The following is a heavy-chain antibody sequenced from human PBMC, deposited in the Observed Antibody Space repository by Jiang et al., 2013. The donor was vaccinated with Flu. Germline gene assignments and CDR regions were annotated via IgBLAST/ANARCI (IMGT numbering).Heavy chain of an antibody. J-gene: IGHJ4*02. CDR1: GYTFPNSA. CDR2: INAGNGNR. CDR3: AKDVNGHKHFDY. V-gene: IGHV1-3*01. D-gene: IGHD2-8*01. Sequence: SGAEVKKPGASVKVSCKASGYTFPNSAMHWVRQAPGQRLEWMGWINAGNGNRKYSQAFQGRLTLTRDTSASTAYMELISPRSEDTAVYYCAKDVNGHKHFDYWGQGTLVSVSS.